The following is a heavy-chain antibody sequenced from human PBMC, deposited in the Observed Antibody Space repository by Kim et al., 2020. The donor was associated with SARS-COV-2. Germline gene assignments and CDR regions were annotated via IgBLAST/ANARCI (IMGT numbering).Heavy chain of an antibody. V-gene: IGHV3-30*04. CDR3: ARPIVYGDYRPPTNY. CDR1: GFTFSSYA. CDR2: ISYDGSNK. Sequence: GGSLRLSCAASGFTFSSYAMHWVRQAPGKGLEWVAVISYDGSNKYYADSVKGRFTISRDNSKNTLYLQMNSLRAEDTAVYYCARPIVYGDYRPPTNYWGQGTLVTVSS. J-gene: IGHJ4*02. D-gene: IGHD4-17*01.